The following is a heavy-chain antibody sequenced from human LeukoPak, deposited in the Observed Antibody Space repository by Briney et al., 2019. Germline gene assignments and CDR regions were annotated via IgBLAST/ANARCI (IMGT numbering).Heavy chain of an antibody. CDR1: GFTFSSYW. D-gene: IGHD6-6*01. J-gene: IGHJ4*02. CDR3: TRSIAANFDY. CDR2: ISSNSNTI. V-gene: IGHV3-48*01. Sequence: GGSLRLSCAASGFTFSSYWMSWVRQAPGKGLEWVSYISSNSNTIYYTDSVKGRFTISRDNAKNSLLLQMNNLRAEDAAVYYCTRSIAANFDYWGQGTLVTVSS.